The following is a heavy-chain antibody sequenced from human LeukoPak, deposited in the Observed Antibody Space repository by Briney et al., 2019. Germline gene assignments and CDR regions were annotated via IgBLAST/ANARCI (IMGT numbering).Heavy chain of an antibody. CDR1: GYTFTSYD. Sequence: ASVKVSCKASGYTFTSYDINWVRQAPGQGLEWMGRIIPILGIANYAQKFQGRVTITADKSTSTAYMELSSLRSEDTAVYYCAKDTITMIMEGWAFDIWGQGTMVTVSS. J-gene: IGHJ3*02. V-gene: IGHV1-69*04. CDR2: IIPILGIA. CDR3: AKDTITMIMEGWAFDI. D-gene: IGHD3-22*01.